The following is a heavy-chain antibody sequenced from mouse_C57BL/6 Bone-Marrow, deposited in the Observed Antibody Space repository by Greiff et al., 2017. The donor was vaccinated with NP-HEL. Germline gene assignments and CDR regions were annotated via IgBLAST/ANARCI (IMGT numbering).Heavy chain of an antibody. V-gene: IGHV5-6*01. Sequence: EVKLMESGGDLVKPGGSLKLSCAASGFTFSSYGMSWVRQTPDKRLEWVATISSGGSYTYYPDSVKGRFTISRDNAKNTLYLQMSSLKSEDTAMYYCASDYYGSSSPDYWGQGTTLTVSS. CDR3: ASDYYGSSSPDY. D-gene: IGHD1-1*01. CDR2: ISSGGSYT. J-gene: IGHJ2*01. CDR1: GFTFSSYG.